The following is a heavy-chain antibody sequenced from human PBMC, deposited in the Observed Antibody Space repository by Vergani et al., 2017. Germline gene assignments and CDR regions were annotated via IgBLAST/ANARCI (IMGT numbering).Heavy chain of an antibody. J-gene: IGHJ4*02. CDR3: AREGVWFGEPRSGFDY. V-gene: IGHV3-21*01. Sequence: EVQLVESGGGLVKPGGSLRLSCAASGFTFSSYSMNWVRQAPGKGLEWVSSISSSSSYIYYADSVKGRFTISRDNAKNSLYLQLNSLRAEDTAVYYCAREGVWFGEPRSGFDYWGQGTLVTVSS. D-gene: IGHD3-10*01. CDR2: ISSSSSYI. CDR1: GFTFSSYS.